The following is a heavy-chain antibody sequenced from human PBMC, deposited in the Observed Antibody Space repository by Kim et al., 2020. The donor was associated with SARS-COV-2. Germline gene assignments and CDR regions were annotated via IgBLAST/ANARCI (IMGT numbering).Heavy chain of an antibody. CDR1: GFAFGSYA. CDR3: ALTTGAYRCFSDY. D-gene: IGHD1-26*01. J-gene: IGHJ4*02. Sequence: GGSLRLSCAASGFAFGSYAMPWIRQAPGKGLECVAVMSYDGNTKYTTDSVKGRFTISRDKSKNTLFLQMSSLRVEDTAIYYCALTTGAYRCFSDYWRQGTLVTVAA. V-gene: IGHV3-30*03. CDR2: MSYDGNTK.